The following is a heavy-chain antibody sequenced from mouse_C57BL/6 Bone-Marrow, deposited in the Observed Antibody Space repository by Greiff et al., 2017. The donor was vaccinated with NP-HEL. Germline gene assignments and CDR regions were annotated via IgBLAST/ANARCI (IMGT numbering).Heavy chain of an antibody. J-gene: IGHJ2*01. V-gene: IGHV5-12*01. CDR2: ISNGGGST. CDR3: ARHGYGSSYGLDY. CDR1: GFTFSDYY. Sequence: EVQGVESGGGLVQPGGSLKLSCAASGFTFSDYYMYWVRQTPEKRLEWVAYISNGGGSTYYPDTVKGRFTISRDNAKNTLYLQMSRLKSEDTAMYYYARHGYGSSYGLDYWGQGTTLTVSS. D-gene: IGHD1-1*01.